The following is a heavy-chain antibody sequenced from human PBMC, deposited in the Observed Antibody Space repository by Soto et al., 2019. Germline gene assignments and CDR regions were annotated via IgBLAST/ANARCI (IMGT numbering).Heavy chain of an antibody. J-gene: IGHJ6*02. V-gene: IGHV3-64*01. CDR1: GFTFSSYA. D-gene: IGHD3-3*01. CDR2: ISSNGGST. Sequence: GGSLRLSCAASGFTFSSYAMHWVRQAPGKGLEYVSAISSNGGSTYYANSVKGRFTISRDNSKNTLYLQMGSLRAEDMAVYYCASSYYDFRLVVWGQGNTVTVSS. CDR3: ASSYYDFRLVV.